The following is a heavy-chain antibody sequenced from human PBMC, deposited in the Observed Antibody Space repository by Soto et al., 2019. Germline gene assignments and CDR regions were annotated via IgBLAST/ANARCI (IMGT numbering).Heavy chain of an antibody. CDR3: ARVGHITNYGMAV. CDR1: GGTFSSYP. CDR2: INPFFGTS. J-gene: IGHJ6*02. Sequence: QVQLVQSGAEVKKPGSSVKVSCEASGGTFSSYPINWVRKAPGQGLEWMGGINPFFGTSNYAQKFQGRVTITADDSTSTAYMELRSLRSEDAAVYYCARVGHITNYGMAVWGQGTTVTVSS. V-gene: IGHV1-69*01. D-gene: IGHD1-26*01.